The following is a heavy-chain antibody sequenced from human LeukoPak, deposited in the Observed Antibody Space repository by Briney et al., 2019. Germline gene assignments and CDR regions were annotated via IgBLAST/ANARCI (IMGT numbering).Heavy chain of an antibody. CDR2: INPIFGTD. CDR3: ARDEEGDCGGDCYNWFAP. CDR1: GGTFSSHF. Sequence: EASVNVSCKASGGTFSSHFISWVRQAPGQGLEWMGGINPIFGTDHYAQKFQDRVTITADISTNTVYMELSNLRSEDTAMYYCARDEEGDCGGDCYNWFAPWGQGTLVTVSS. J-gene: IGHJ5*02. V-gene: IGHV1-69*06. D-gene: IGHD2-21*02.